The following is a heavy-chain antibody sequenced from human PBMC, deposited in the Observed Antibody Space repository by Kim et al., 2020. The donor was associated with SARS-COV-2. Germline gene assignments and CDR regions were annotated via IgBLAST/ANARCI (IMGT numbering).Heavy chain of an antibody. CDR2: IYYSGST. CDR3: ARLDYYDSSGYYNYYYYYGMDV. J-gene: IGHJ6*02. Sequence: SETLSLTCTVSGGSISSSSYYWGWIRQPPGKGLEWIGSIYYSGSTYYNPSLKSRVTISVDTSKNQFSLKLSSVTAADTAVYYCARLDYYDSSGYYNYYYYYGMDVWGQGTTVTVSS. CDR1: GGSISSSSYY. V-gene: IGHV4-39*01. D-gene: IGHD3-22*01.